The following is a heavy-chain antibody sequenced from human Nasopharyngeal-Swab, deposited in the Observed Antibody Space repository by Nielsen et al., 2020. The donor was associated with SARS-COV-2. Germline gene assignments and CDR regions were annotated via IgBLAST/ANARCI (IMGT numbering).Heavy chain of an antibody. J-gene: IGHJ6*02. CDR2: INHSGST. CDR1: GGSISSSNW. V-gene: IGHV4-4*02. D-gene: IGHD1-26*01. Sequence: SDTLSLTCAVSGGSISSSNWWSWVRQPPGKGLEWIGEINHSGSTNYNPSLKSRVTISVDTSKNQFSLKLSSVTAADTAVYYCARVRAWELRYYYYGMDVWGQGTTVTVSS. CDR3: ARVRAWELRYYYYGMDV.